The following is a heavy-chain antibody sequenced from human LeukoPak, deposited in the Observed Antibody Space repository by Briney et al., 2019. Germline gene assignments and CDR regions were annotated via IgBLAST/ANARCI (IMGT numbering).Heavy chain of an antibody. D-gene: IGHD1-26*01. CDR3: LSGRSGSYSAGGVDY. Sequence: GGSLRLSCAASGFTGISNYVSWVRQAPGRGLEWVSVIYSGGSTYYADSVKGRFTISRDNAKNTLYLQMNSLRAEDTAVYYCLSGRSGSYSAGGVDYWRQGTLVTVSS. CDR1: GFTGISNY. CDR2: IYSGGST. J-gene: IGHJ4*02. V-gene: IGHV3-53*01.